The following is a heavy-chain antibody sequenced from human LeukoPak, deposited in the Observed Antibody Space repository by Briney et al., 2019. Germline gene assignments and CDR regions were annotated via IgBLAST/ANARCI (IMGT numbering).Heavy chain of an antibody. CDR2: ISSSSSTI. CDR1: GFTFSTYS. V-gene: IGHV3-48*04. Sequence: GGSLRLSCAASGFTFSTYSMSWVRQAPGKGLEWVSYISSSSSTIHYADSVKGRFTISRDNAKNSLYLEMNSLRAEDTAVYYCARATYFYDSSGYYSGAFDVWGQGTMVTVSS. CDR3: ARATYFYDSSGYYSGAFDV. J-gene: IGHJ3*01. D-gene: IGHD3-22*01.